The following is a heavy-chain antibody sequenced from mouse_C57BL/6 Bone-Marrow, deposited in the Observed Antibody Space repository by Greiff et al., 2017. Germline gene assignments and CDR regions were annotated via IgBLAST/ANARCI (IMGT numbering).Heavy chain of an antibody. CDR2: IDPANGDT. V-gene: IGHV14-4*01. J-gene: IGHJ2*01. D-gene: IGHD1-1*01. CDR3: TTGGSRYY. CDR1: GFNIKDDY. Sequence: VQLQQPGAELVKPGASVKMSCKASGFNIKDDYMHWVKQRPEQGLEWIGWIDPANGDTEYASKFQGKATITADTSSNTAYLQLSSLTSEDTAVYYGTTGGSRYYWGQGTTLTVSS.